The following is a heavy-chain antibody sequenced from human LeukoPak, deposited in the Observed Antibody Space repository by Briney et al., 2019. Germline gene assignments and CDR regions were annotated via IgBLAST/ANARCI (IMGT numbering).Heavy chain of an antibody. J-gene: IGHJ5*02. D-gene: IGHD4-17*01. CDR2: INHSGST. Sequence: PSETLSLTCGVYGGSFTGYFWSWIRQPPGKGLEWIGEINHSGSTNYNPSLKSRVSISVDTSKNQFSLKLSSVTAADTAVYYCARGPYSHDYGDYWFDPWGQGTLVTVSS. CDR1: GGSFTGYF. V-gene: IGHV4-34*01. CDR3: ARGPYSHDYGDYWFDP.